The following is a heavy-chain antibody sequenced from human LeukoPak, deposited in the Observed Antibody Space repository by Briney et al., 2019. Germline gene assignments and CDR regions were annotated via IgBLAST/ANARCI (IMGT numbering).Heavy chain of an antibody. J-gene: IGHJ4*02. CDR3: ARFPHYYDSSNSYVRFYFDY. Sequence: SETLSLTCAVSGYSISNGYCWGWIRQPPGKGPEWIGSIYHSGTTYYNPSLKSRVTISVDTSKNQFSLKLSSVTAADTAVYYCARFPHYYDSSNSYVRFYFDYWAQGSLVTVSS. CDR1: GYSISNGYC. CDR2: IYHSGTT. V-gene: IGHV4-38-2*01. D-gene: IGHD3-22*01.